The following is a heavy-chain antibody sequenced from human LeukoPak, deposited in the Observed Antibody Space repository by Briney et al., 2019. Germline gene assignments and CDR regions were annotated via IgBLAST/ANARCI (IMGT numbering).Heavy chain of an antibody. CDR1: GFTFSDYY. V-gene: IGHV3-11*01. D-gene: IGHD2-8*01. J-gene: IGHJ4*02. CDR2: ISSSGSTI. CDR3: ARLTWICSNGVCYSGFDY. Sequence: GGSLRLSCAASGFTFSDYYMSWIRQAPGKGLEWVSYISSSGSTIYYADSVKGRFTISRDNAKNSLYLQMNSLRAEDTAVYYCARLTWICSNGVCYSGFDYWGQGTLVTVSS.